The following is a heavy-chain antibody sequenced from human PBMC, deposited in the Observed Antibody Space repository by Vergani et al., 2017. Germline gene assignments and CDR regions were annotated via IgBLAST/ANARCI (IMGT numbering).Heavy chain of an antibody. V-gene: IGHV1-8*01. CDR2: MNPNSGNT. D-gene: IGHD3-16*01. CDR3: AGESGGWGSVNGWFDP. J-gene: IGHJ5*02. Sequence: QVQLVQSGAEVKKPGASVKVSCKASGYTFTSYDINWVRPTTGQGLEWMGWMNPNSGNTGYAQKFQGRVTITRNTSISTAYMELRSLRSEETAVYYCAGESGGWGSVNGWFDPWGQGTLVTVSS. CDR1: GYTFTSYD.